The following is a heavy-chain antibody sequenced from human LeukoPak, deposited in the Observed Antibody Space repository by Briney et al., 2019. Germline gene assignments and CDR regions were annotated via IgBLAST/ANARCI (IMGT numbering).Heavy chain of an antibody. V-gene: IGHV3-23*01. Sequence: GGSLRLSCEASGFTFSAYAMTWVRQAPGQGLEWVSSIGGDNKPHYSESVKGRFAISRDNSKSMLFLQLNSLRAEDTALYYCARDLDYYVAMDVWGQGTTVTVSS. J-gene: IGHJ6*02. D-gene: IGHD3-10*02. CDR1: GFTFSAYA. CDR2: IGGDNKP. CDR3: ARDLDYYVAMDV.